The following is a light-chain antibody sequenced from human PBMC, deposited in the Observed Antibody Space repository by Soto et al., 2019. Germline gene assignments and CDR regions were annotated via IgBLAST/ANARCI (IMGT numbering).Light chain of an antibody. V-gene: IGKV3-15*01. CDR3: QQYNNWLRT. CDR2: GVT. J-gene: IGKJ1*01. Sequence: EIVMTQSPATLSVSPGERATLSCRASQSVSSNLAWYQQKPGQAPRLLIYGVTTRATGIPARFSGSGSGTEFTLTISSLQSADFAVYYCQQYNNWLRTFGQGTKVDIK. CDR1: QSVSSN.